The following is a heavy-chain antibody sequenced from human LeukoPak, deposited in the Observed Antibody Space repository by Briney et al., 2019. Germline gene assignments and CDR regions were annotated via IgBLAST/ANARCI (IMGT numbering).Heavy chain of an antibody. CDR1: GFTFNRYA. CDR3: AKGWSVTMVMAAPGD. CDR2: ISANGAKT. D-gene: IGHD3-10*01. V-gene: IGHV3-23*01. J-gene: IGHJ4*02. Sequence: GGSLRLSCEASGFTFNRYAIRWVSQAPGKGLERDSGISANGAKTYYADSVKGRFTISRDNSKNTQSLQMNSLRAEDTALYYCAKGWSVTMVMAAPGDWGQGALVTVSS.